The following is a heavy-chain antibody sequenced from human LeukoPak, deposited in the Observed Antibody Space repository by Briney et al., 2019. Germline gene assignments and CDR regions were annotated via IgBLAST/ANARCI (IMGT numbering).Heavy chain of an antibody. CDR2: IYTSGST. V-gene: IGHV4-4*07. J-gene: IGHJ4*02. CDR3: ARDVNYYDSRRYFDY. CDR1: GGSISRYY. Sequence: PSETLSLTCTVSGGSISRYYWSWIRQPAGKGLEWIGRIYTSGSTNYNPSLKSRVTMSVDTSKNQFSLNLSSVTAADTAVYYCARDVNYYDSRRYFDYWGQGTLVTVSS. D-gene: IGHD3-22*01.